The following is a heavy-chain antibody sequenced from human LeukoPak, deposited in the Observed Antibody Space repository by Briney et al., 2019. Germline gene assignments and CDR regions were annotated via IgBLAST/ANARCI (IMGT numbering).Heavy chain of an antibody. CDR2: IYYSGTT. CDR3: ARLSSGSSSWYDIDY. J-gene: IGHJ4*02. Sequence: PSQTLSLTCTVSGGSISSGDYYWSWLRQHPGTGLEWIGYIYYSGTTYYNPSLKSRLTISVDTSKNQFSLKLSSVTAADTAVYYCARLSSGSSSWYDIDYWGQGTLVTVSS. V-gene: IGHV4-30-4*08. CDR1: GGSISSGDYY. D-gene: IGHD6-13*01.